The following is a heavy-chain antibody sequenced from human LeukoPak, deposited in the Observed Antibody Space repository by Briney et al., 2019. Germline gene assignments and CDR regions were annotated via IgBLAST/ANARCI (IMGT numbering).Heavy chain of an antibody. CDR1: GFTFSSYA. CDR3: AKAWAAAGTFAS. CDR2: IIGSGGDT. Sequence: PGGSLRLSCAASGFTFSSYAMSWVRQPPGKGLEWVSTIIGSGGDTYYADSVKGRFTISRDTSKNMLYLQMNSLRAEDTAVYYCAKAWAAAGTFASWGQGTLVTVSS. D-gene: IGHD6-13*01. V-gene: IGHV3-23*01. J-gene: IGHJ4*02.